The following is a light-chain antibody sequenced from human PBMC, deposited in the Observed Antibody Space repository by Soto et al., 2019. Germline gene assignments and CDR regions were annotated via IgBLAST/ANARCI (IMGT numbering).Light chain of an antibody. CDR2: YNN. CDR3: GTWDSSLGGDV. V-gene: IGLV1-51*01. Sequence: QSVLTQPPSVSAAPGQKVTISCSGSSFNIGNIYVSWYQQLPGTAPKLLIYYNNKQPSGSPDRFSGSKTATSATLDITGLQTGDEADYYCGTWDSSLGGDVFGRGTKLTVL. J-gene: IGLJ2*01. CDR1: SFNIGNIY.